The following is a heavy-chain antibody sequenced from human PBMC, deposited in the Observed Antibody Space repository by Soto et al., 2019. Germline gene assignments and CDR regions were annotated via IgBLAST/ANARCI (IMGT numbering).Heavy chain of an antibody. CDR2: VNHSGST. D-gene: IGHD3-10*01. J-gene: IGHJ6*02. V-gene: IGHV4-34*01. CDR1: GGSFSGYY. Sequence: QVQLQQWGAGLLKPSETLSLTCGVYGGSFSGYYWRWIRQPPGKGLEWIGEVNHSGSTNYNPSLTSRVTISVDTSKNQFSLKLSSATAADTALYYCARKYLPYYGSGSPYGMDVWGQGTTVTVSS. CDR3: ARKYLPYYGSGSPYGMDV.